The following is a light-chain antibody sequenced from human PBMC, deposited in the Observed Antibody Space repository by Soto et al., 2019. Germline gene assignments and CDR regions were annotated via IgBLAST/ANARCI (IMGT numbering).Light chain of an antibody. J-gene: IGKJ4*01. Sequence: DIVMTQSPLSLPVTPGEPASISCRSSQSLLHSNGNNYLVWYLQKPGQSPQLLIYLGSNRASGVPDRFSGSGSGTDFTLKISRVEAEDVGVYYCKQALQTPLTFGGGTKVEIK. V-gene: IGKV2-28*01. CDR1: QSLLHSNGNNY. CDR3: KQALQTPLT. CDR2: LGS.